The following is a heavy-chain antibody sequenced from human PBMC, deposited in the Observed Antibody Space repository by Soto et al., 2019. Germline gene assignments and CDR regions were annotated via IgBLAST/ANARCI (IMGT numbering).Heavy chain of an antibody. CDR2: IYPGDSDT. V-gene: IGHV5-51*01. Sequence: PGESLKSSCKGSGYSFASYWIGWVRQMPGKGLEWMGIIYPGDSDTRYSPSFQGQVTISADKSISTAYLQGSSLKASDTAMYYCARHRLGTGSTHNALDTWGHATLVT. J-gene: IGHJ3*02. CDR3: ARHRLGTGSTHNALDT. CDR1: GYSFASYW. D-gene: IGHD2-8*02.